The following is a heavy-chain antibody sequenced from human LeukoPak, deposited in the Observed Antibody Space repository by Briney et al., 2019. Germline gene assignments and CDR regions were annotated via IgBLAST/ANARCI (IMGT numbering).Heavy chain of an antibody. Sequence: GGSLRLPCSASGFTFSTYAMNWVRQAPGKGLEWVSFIGGSSGYIYYADSVRGRFTISRDNANNSLYLQMNSLRAEDTAVYYCARDGGGVGATFDFDYWGQGTLVTVSS. V-gene: IGHV3-21*01. CDR1: GFTFSTYA. D-gene: IGHD1-26*01. CDR3: ARDGGGVGATFDFDY. CDR2: IGGSSGYI. J-gene: IGHJ4*02.